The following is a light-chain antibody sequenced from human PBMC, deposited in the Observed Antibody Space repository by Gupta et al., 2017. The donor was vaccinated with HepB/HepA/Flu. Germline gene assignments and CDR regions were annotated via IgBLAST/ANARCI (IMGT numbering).Light chain of an antibody. V-gene: IGLV10-54*04. Sequence: QAGLIQPPSVSKGLKQTATLTCTGNNNNVGSEGAGWLQQHEGHPPKLLSYKNNDRPSGISERFSASRSGTTASLTITGLQAEDEADYFCSAWDNSRSAHVFGTGTKVNIL. J-gene: IGLJ1*01. CDR2: KNN. CDR1: NNNVGSEG. CDR3: SAWDNSRSAHV.